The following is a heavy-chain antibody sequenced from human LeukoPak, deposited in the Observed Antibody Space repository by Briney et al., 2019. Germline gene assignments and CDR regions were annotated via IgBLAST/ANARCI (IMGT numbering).Heavy chain of an antibody. CDR2: ISGYNGNT. Sequence: ASVKVSRKPSLDSLTGYTISAVSQAPGQGLEWMGWISGYNGNTDYAQKLQGRVTMTTDTSTSTAYMELRSLRSDDTAVYYCARASGRGGTVSYGGTNWFDPWGQGTLVTVSS. D-gene: IGHD3-10*01. J-gene: IGHJ5*02. V-gene: IGHV1-18*01. CDR1: LDSLTGYT. CDR3: ARASGRGGTVSYGGTNWFDP.